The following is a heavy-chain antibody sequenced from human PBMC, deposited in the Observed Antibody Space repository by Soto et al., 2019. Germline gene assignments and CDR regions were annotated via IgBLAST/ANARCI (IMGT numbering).Heavy chain of an antibody. CDR3: VTPSYAHSRAFDI. D-gene: IGHD2-2*01. J-gene: IGHJ3*02. V-gene: IGHV3-64D*08. CDR1: GVTFSSYA. CDR2: ISSNGGST. Sequence: GGSLGLSCSASGVTFSSYAMDWVRQAPGKGLEYVSAISSNGGSTYCADSVKGRFTISRDNSKNTLYLQMSSLRAEDTAVYYCVTPSYAHSRAFDIWGQGTMVTVSS.